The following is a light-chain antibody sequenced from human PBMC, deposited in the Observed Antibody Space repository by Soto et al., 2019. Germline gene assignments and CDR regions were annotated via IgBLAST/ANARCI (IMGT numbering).Light chain of an antibody. J-gene: IGLJ1*01. CDR3: DAWDETLDGLYV. V-gene: IGLV1-44*01. CDR2: ETD. Sequence: QSALAPPPSVSGTPGQRVTISCSGSSSNVAINPVNWYQHLPGAAPRLLIYETDRRSSGVPDRFSASKSGTSASLAISGLTSEDEADYCCDAWDETLDGLYVFGTGTNFTVL. CDR1: SSNVAINP.